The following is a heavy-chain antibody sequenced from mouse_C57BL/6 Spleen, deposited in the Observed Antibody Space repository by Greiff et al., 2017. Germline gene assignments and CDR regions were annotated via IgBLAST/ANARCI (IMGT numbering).Heavy chain of an antibody. CDR2: INPNNGGT. CDR1: GYTFTDYY. V-gene: IGHV1-26*01. J-gene: IGHJ2*01. Sequence: EVQLQQPGPELVKPGASVKISCKASGYTFTDYYMNWVKQSHGKSLEWIGDINPNNGGTSYNQKFKGKATLTVDKASSTAYMELRSLTSVDSAVYHCARGGYNFDYWGQGTTLTVSS. CDR3: ARGGYNFDY.